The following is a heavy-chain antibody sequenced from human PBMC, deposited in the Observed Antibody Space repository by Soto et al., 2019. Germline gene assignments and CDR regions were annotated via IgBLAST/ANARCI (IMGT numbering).Heavy chain of an antibody. D-gene: IGHD2-15*01. J-gene: IGHJ5*01. CDR3: ARRSAYCSGGSCYSESFDS. V-gene: IGHV5-51*01. CDR2: IYPGDSDT. Sequence: GESLKISCKGSGYSFTSYWIGWVRQMPGKGLEWMGIIYPGDSDTRYSPSFQGQVTISADKSISTAYLQWSSLKASDTAMYYCARRSAYCSGGSCYSESFDSWGQGTLVTVSS. CDR1: GYSFTSYW.